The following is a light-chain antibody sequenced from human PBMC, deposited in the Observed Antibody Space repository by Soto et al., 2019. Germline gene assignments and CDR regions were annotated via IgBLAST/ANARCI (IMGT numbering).Light chain of an antibody. CDR1: QDIGRY. CDR2: ATS. J-gene: IGKJ5*01. CDR3: QLLYSYSS. Sequence: DIRLTQSPSFVSASVGERVTITCRASQDIGRYLAWYQQKPGEAPKLLISATSTLQSGVPSRFSGSGSGTVFTFTVTYLLPEDFAPYFCQLLYSYSSFGKRTGLESK. V-gene: IGKV1-9*01.